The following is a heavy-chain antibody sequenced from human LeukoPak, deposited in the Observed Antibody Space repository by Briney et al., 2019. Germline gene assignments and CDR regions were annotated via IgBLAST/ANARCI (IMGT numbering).Heavy chain of an antibody. CDR2: ISSSGSTI. J-gene: IGHJ6*02. D-gene: IGHD6-13*01. Sequence: GGSLRLSCAASGFTFSSYWMHWVRQAPGKGLEWVSYISSSGSTIYYADSVKGRFTISRDNAKNSLYLQMNSLRAEDTAVYYCARVAYSSSFYGMDVWGQGTTVTVSS. CDR1: GFTFSSYW. V-gene: IGHV3-48*04. CDR3: ARVAYSSSFYGMDV.